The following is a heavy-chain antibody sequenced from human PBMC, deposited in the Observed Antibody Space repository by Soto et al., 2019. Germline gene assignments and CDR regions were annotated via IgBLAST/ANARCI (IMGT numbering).Heavy chain of an antibody. J-gene: IGHJ4*02. Sequence: PSETLSLTCAVYGGSFSGYYWSWIRQPPGKGLEWIGEINHSGSTNYNPSLKSRVTISVDTSKNQFSLKLSSVTAADTAVYYCARGHTCSGGSCYVDYWGQGTLVTVSS. D-gene: IGHD2-15*01. CDR2: INHSGST. CDR3: ARGHTCSGGSCYVDY. V-gene: IGHV4-34*01. CDR1: GGSFSGYY.